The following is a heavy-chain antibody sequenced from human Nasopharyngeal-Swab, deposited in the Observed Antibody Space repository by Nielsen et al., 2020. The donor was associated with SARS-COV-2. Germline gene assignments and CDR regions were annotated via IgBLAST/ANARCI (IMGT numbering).Heavy chain of an antibody. J-gene: IGHJ3*02. CDR2: ISSSSSYT. CDR3: VSDYVWGSYRSPDAFDI. CDR1: GFTFSDYY. V-gene: IGHV3-11*06. D-gene: IGHD3-16*02. Sequence: GESLKISCAASGFTFSDYYMSWIRQAPGKGLEWVSYISSSSSYTNYADSVKGRFTISRDNAKNSLYLQMNSLRAEDTAVYYCVSDYVWGSYRSPDAFDIWGQGTMVTVSS.